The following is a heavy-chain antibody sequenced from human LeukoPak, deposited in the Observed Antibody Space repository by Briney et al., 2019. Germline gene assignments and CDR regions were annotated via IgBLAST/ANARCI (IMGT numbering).Heavy chain of an antibody. CDR2: IYHSGST. CDR3: ARGVSVIVVANYYFDF. Sequence: SETLSLTCNVSGGSISSGGYYWSWIRQPPGRGLEWIGYIYHSGSTYYNPSLKSRVNISVDTSKNQFSLKLNSMTAADTAVYYCARGVSVIVVANYYFDFWGQGALVTVSS. J-gene: IGHJ4*02. V-gene: IGHV4-30-2*01. CDR1: GGSISSGGYY. D-gene: IGHD3-22*01.